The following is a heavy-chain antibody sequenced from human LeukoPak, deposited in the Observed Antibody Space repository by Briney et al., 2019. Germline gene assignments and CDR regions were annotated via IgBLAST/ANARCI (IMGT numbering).Heavy chain of an antibody. CDR3: AREGADDHGRLLWFDP. CDR1: GYTFTSYH. V-gene: IGHV1-46*01. Sequence: ASVKVSCKASGYTFTSYHMHWVRQAPGQGLEWMGIINPSGGTTTYAQKFQGRIAMTTDTSTNTAYMDLRSLRSDDTAFYYCAREGADDHGRLLWFDPWGQGTLVTVSS. J-gene: IGHJ5*02. D-gene: IGHD4-17*01. CDR2: INPSGGTT.